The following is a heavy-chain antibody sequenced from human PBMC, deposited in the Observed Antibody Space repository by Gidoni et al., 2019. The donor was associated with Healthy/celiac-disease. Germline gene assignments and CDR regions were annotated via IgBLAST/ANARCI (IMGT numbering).Heavy chain of an antibody. Sequence: QVQLQQWCAGLLKPSETLSLTCAVYVGSFSGYYWSWIRQPPGKGLEWIGEINHSGSTNYNPSLKSRVTISVDTSKNQFSLKLSSVTAADTAVYYCARVGYGSGSYYNDYWGQGTLVTVSS. CDR1: VGSFSGYY. D-gene: IGHD3-10*01. V-gene: IGHV4-34*01. J-gene: IGHJ4*02. CDR2: INHSGST. CDR3: ARVGYGSGSYYNDY.